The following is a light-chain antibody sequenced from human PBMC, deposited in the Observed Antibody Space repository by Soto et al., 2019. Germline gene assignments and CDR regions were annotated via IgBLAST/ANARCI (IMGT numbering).Light chain of an antibody. CDR3: QQSYSTPPST. J-gene: IGKJ2*01. V-gene: IGKV1-39*01. CDR2: AAS. Sequence: DIQMTQSPSSLSGSVGDRVTITCRASQSISSYLNWYQQKPGKAPKLLIYAASSLQSGVPSRFSGSGSGTDFTLTISSLQPEDFATYYCQQSYSTPPSTFGQGTKLEIK. CDR1: QSISSY.